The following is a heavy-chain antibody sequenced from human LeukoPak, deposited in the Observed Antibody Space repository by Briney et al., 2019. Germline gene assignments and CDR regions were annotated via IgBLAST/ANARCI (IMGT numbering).Heavy chain of an antibody. CDR1: GGSFSGYH. Sequence: SETLSLTCVVYGGSFSGYHWTWIRQPPGKGLEWIGEINHRGTTTYNPSLKSRVTISVDTPKNQFSLKLNSVTAADTAVYYCARVDIVTTNWFDPWGQGTLVIVSP. CDR2: INHRGTT. J-gene: IGHJ5*02. V-gene: IGHV4-34*01. D-gene: IGHD5-12*01. CDR3: ARVDIVTTNWFDP.